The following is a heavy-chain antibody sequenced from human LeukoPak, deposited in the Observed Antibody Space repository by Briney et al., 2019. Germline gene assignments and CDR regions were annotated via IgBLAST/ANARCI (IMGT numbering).Heavy chain of an antibody. J-gene: IGHJ6*02. D-gene: IGHD3-9*01. CDR2: IKQDGSEK. V-gene: IGHV3-7*01. CDR1: GFTFSSYW. CDR3: ARVIDILTGYYDYYGMDV. Sequence: GGSLRLSCAASGFTFSSYWMSWVRQAPGKGLEWVANIKQDGSEKYYVDSVKGRFTISRGNAKNSLYLQMNSLRAEDTAVYYCARVIDILTGYYDYYGMDVWGQGTTVTVSS.